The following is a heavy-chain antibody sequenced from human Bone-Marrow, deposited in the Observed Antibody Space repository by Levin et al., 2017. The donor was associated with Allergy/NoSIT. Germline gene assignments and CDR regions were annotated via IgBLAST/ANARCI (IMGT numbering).Heavy chain of an antibody. CDR2: INSDGIST. D-gene: IGHD2/OR15-2a*01. CDR1: GFTFTDHW. J-gene: IGHJ6*02. CDR3: ARGSWGLGDGSANHYFHYHYGLDV. V-gene: IGHV3-74*01. Sequence: GESLKISCAASGFTFTDHWIHWVRQGPGKGLVWIARINSDGISTSYADIVKGRLTISRDNAKNTVYLEMNGLRVEDTAVYYCARGSWGLGDGSANHYFHYHYGLDVWGQGTTVTVSS.